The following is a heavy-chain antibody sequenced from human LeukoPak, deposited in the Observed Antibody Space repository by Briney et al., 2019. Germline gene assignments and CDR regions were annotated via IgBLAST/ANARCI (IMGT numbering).Heavy chain of an antibody. Sequence: GGSLRLSCAASGFTFSTYSMNWVRQAPGKGLEWVSSITGSSSFIYYADSVKGRFTISRDNAKNSLHLQMNSLRAEDTAVYYCARNFDSSGYGYNWFDPWGQGTLVTVSS. CDR2: ITGSSSFI. CDR1: GFTFSTYS. V-gene: IGHV3-21*01. D-gene: IGHD3-22*01. CDR3: ARNFDSSGYGYNWFDP. J-gene: IGHJ5*02.